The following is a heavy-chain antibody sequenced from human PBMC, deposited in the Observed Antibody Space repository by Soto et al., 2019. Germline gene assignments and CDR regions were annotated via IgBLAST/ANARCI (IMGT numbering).Heavy chain of an antibody. CDR2: ISYDGSNK. Sequence: GSLRLSCAASGFTFSSYAMHWVRQAPGKGLEWVAVISYDGSNKYYADSVKGRFTISRDNSKNTLYLQMNSLRAEDTAVYYCVAAADYGMDVWGQGTTVTVSS. V-gene: IGHV3-30-3*01. CDR1: GFTFSSYA. CDR3: VAAADYGMDV. J-gene: IGHJ6*02. D-gene: IGHD6-13*01.